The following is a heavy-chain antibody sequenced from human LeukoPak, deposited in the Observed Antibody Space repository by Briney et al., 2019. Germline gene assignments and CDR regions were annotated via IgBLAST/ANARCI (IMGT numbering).Heavy chain of an antibody. V-gene: IGHV3-23*01. CDR2: ITISDGRS. Sequence: GGSLRLSCAASGFTFSNYAMSWVRQAPGKGLEWASAITISDGRSYYADSVKGRFAVSRDNSRNTLYLQMNSLRGEDTAVYYCAKVGPGSDYHYGMDVWGQGTTVTVSS. CDR1: GFTFSNYA. CDR3: AKVGPGSDYHYGMDV. D-gene: IGHD3-10*01. J-gene: IGHJ6*02.